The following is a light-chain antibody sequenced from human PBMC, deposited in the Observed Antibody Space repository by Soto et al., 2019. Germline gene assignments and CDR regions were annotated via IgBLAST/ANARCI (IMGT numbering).Light chain of an antibody. CDR1: SGSIASND. V-gene: IGLV6-57*04. CDR3: QSYDSSTVV. Sequence: NFMLTQPHSVSESPGKTVTISCTRSSGSIASNDVQWYQQRPGSAPTTVIYENNQRPSGVPDRFSGSTDGSSNSASLTISGLQTEDEADYYCQSYDSSTVVFGGGPKLNVL. J-gene: IGLJ2*01. CDR2: ENN.